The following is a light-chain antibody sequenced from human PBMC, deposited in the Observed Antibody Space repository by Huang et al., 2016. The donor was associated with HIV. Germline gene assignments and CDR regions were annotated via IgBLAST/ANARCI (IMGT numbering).Light chain of an antibody. CDR1: QSILYSSNNKNY. J-gene: IGKJ2*01. Sequence: DIVMTQSPDSLAVSLGERATINCKSSQSILYSSNNKNYLAWYQQKAGQPPKLLIYWASTRESGVPDRFSGSGSGTDFTLTISSLQAEDVAVYYCHQYFTSPYTFGQGTKVEIK. V-gene: IGKV4-1*01. CDR3: HQYFTSPYT. CDR2: WAS.